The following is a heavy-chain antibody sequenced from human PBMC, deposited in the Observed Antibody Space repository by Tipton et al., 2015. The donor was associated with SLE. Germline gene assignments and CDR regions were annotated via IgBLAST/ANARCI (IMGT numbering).Heavy chain of an antibody. CDR3: ARGLKVDRVATAYYWYFDL. CDR2: IDHSGST. J-gene: IGHJ2*01. V-gene: IGHV4-34*01. D-gene: IGHD5-12*01. CDR1: GGSFSGYY. Sequence: TLSLTCAVYGGSFSGYYWSWIRQPPGKGLEWIGEIDHSGSTNYNPSLKSRVTISVDTSKNQFSLKLSSVTAADTAVYYCARGLKVDRVATAYYWYFDLWGRGTRVTVSS.